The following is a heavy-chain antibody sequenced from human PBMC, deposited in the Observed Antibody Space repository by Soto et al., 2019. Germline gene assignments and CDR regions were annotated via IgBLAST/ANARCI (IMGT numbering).Heavy chain of an antibody. CDR1: GFTFSSYG. V-gene: IGHV3-30*18. D-gene: IGHD4-4*01. J-gene: IGHJ5*02. Sequence: GSLRLSCAASGFTFSSYGMHWVRQAPGKGLEWVAVISYDGSNKYYADSVKGRFTISRDNSKNTLYLQMNSLRAEDTAVYYCAKAPIVSTVNGWFDPWGQGTLVTVSS. CDR3: AKAPIVSTVNGWFDP. CDR2: ISYDGSNK.